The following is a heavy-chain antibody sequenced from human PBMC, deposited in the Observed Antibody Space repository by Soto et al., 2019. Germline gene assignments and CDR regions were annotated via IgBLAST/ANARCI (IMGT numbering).Heavy chain of an antibody. Sequence: SETLSLTCTVSGGSISRSSSYWGWIRQPPGKGLEWIGNIFYSGSSYYNPSLKSRVIISVDTSKNQFSLKLSSVTAADTAVYYCARGHGGSGWYYTWFDPWGQETLVTVSS. CDR3: ARGHGGSGWYYTWFDP. D-gene: IGHD6-19*01. J-gene: IGHJ5*02. CDR2: IFYSGSS. V-gene: IGHV4-39*01. CDR1: GGSISRSSSY.